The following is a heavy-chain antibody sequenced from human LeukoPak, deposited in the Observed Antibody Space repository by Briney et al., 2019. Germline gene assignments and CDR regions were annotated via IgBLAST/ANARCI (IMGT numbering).Heavy chain of an antibody. Sequence: PGGSLRLSCAASGFTFSNCAMSWVRQAPGKGLEWVSGISGSGVSTYYADSVKGRFTISRDNSKNTLYLQMNSLRAEDTAAYYCAKGNTLNYIYDAFDIWGQGTVVTVSS. CDR3: AKGNTLNYIYDAFDI. D-gene: IGHD1-7*01. V-gene: IGHV3-23*01. J-gene: IGHJ3*02. CDR2: ISGSGVST. CDR1: GFTFSNCA.